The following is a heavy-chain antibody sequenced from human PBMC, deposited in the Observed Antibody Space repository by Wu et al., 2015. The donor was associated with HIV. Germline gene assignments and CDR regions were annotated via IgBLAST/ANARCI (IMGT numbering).Heavy chain of an antibody. Sequence: QVQLVQSGAEVKKPGASVKVSCKASGYTFTGYYMHWVRQAPGQGLEWMGWINPNSGGTNYAQKFQGRVTMTRDTSISTAYMELSRLRSDDTAVYYCARVKLMKWELLNYGMDVWGQGTTVTVSS. V-gene: IGHV1-2*02. CDR3: ARVKLMKWELLNYGMDV. D-gene: IGHD1-26*01. J-gene: IGHJ6*02. CDR1: GYTFTGYY. CDR2: INPNSGGT.